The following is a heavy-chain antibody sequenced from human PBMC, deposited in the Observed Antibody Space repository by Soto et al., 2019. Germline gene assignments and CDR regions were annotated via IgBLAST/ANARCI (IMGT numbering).Heavy chain of an antibody. J-gene: IGHJ4*02. Sequence: LRLPHIASGVTIRNYVMSCFRQTPGKGLEWVSYITHTSDTIYYSDSVKGRFTISRDNAKNSLYLQMNSLRPEDTAVYYFARDGSGSYYMDPFDYWGQGTLVTVSS. CDR2: ITHTSDTI. CDR3: ARDGSGSYYMDPFDY. D-gene: IGHD3-10*01. V-gene: IGHV3-48*01. CDR1: GVTIRNYV.